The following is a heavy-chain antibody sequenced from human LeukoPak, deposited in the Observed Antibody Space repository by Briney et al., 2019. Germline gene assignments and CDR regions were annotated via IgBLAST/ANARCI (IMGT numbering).Heavy chain of an antibody. CDR3: ARSLYYYDSSLRNNWFDP. D-gene: IGHD3-22*01. CDR2: IYHSGST. V-gene: IGHV4-38-2*02. CDR1: GYSISSGYY. J-gene: IGHJ5*02. Sequence: SETLSLTCTVSGYSISSGYYWGWIRQPPGKGLEWIGSIYHSGSTCYNPSLKSRVTISVDTSKNQFSLKLSSVTAADTAVYYCARSLYYYDSSLRNNWFDPWGQGTLVTVSS.